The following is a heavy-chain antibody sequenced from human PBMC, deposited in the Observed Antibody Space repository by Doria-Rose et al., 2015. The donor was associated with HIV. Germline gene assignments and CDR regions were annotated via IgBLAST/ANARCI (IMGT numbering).Heavy chain of an antibody. Sequence: QITLKESGPVLVKPTETLTLTCTVSGVSLSSPGMGVSWIRQPPGEALEWLANIYSDDERSCTTSLKSRLTIDRGTSKSQVVLTMTDMDPVDTATYYCARIKSSRWYHKYYFDFWGQGTLVIVSA. J-gene: IGHJ4*02. V-gene: IGHV2-26*01. CDR3: ARIKSSRWYHKYYFDF. CDR2: IYSDDER. CDR1: GVSLSSPGMG. D-gene: IGHD6-13*01.